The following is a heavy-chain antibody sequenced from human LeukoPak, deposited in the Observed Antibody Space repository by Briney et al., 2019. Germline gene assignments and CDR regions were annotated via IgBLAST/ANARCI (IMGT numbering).Heavy chain of an antibody. CDR2: IYYCGST. V-gene: IGHV4-59*01. CDR3: ARLKVPAAPSYYYGSGSYDY. CDR1: GGSISSYY. J-gene: IGHJ4*02. Sequence: SETLSLTCTVSGGSISSYYWSWIRQPPGKGLEWTGYIYYCGSTNYNPSLKSRVTISVDTSKNQFSLKLSSVTAADTAVYYCARLKVPAAPSYYYGSGSYDYWGQGTLVTVSS. D-gene: IGHD3-10*01.